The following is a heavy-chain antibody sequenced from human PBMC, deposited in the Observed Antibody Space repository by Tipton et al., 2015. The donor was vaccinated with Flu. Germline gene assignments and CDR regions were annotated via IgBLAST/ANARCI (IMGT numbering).Heavy chain of an antibody. Sequence: GLVKPSQTLSLTCVVSGDSISRVGYSWSWIRQPPGKGLEWIGYIYHSGSLYYNPSLKSRVTMSADRSKNQISLNVMSVTAADTAVYYRARRYGSGIMDVWGQGTTVTVSS. D-gene: IGHD3-10*01. V-gene: IGHV4-30-2*01. CDR1: GDSISRVGYS. CDR2: IYHSGSL. CDR3: ARRYGSGIMDV. J-gene: IGHJ6*02.